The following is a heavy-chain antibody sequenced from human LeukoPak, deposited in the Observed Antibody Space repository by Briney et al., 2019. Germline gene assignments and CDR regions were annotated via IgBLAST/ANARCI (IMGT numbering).Heavy chain of an antibody. CDR3: ARSLIAAAGLNWFDP. CDR2: IYSGGST. D-gene: IGHD6-13*01. J-gene: IGHJ5*02. CDR1: GFTVSSNY. Sequence: GGSLRLSCAASGFTVSSNYISWVRQAPGKGLEWVSVIYSGGSTYYADSVKGRFTISRDNSKNTLYLQMNSLRAEDTAVYYCARSLIAAAGLNWFDPWGQGTMVTVSS. V-gene: IGHV3-53*01.